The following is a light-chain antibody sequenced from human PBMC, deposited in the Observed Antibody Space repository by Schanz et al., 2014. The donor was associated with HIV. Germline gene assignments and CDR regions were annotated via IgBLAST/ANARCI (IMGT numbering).Light chain of an antibody. Sequence: QSALTQPASVSGSPGQSITISCTGTSSDVGTYYHVSWYQQHPGKAPKLMIYEGAKRPSGVSSRFSGSKSDNTASLTISRLQAEDEADYYCSSYTTSSTLVFGGGTKLTVL. CDR2: EGA. V-gene: IGLV2-14*02. CDR1: SSDVGTYYH. CDR3: SSYTTSSTLV. J-gene: IGLJ3*02.